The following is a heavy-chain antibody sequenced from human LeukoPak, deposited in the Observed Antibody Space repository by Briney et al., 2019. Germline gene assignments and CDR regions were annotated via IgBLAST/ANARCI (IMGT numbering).Heavy chain of an antibody. CDR1: GGSISSYY. CDR3: AREAITSLGFDYYYMDV. CDR2: VYYTGST. D-gene: IGHD1-20*01. Sequence: PSETLSLTCTVSGGSISSYYWSWIRQPPGKGLEWIGYVYYTGSTNYNPSLKSRVTMSVDTSKKQFSLKLNSVTAADTAVYYCAREAITSLGFDYYYMDVWGKGTMVIVSS. V-gene: IGHV4-59*01. J-gene: IGHJ6*03.